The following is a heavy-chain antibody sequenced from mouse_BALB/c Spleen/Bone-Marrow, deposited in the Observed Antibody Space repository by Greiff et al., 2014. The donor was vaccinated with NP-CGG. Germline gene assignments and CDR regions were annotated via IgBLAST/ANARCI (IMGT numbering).Heavy chain of an antibody. V-gene: IGHV1-14*01. J-gene: IGHJ4*01. CDR3: ARKVWYYAMDY. CDR2: INPYNDGT. CDR1: GYTFTSYV. Sequence: EMQLVESGPELVKPGASVKMSCKASGYTFTSYVMHWVKQKPGQGLEWIGYINPYNDGTKYNEKFKDKATLTSDKSSSTAYMELSSLTSEDSAVYYCARKVWYYAMDYWGQGTSVTVSS. D-gene: IGHD2-10*02.